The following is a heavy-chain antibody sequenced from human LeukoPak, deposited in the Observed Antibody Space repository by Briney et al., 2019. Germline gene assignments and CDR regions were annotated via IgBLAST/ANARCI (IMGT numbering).Heavy chain of an antibody. V-gene: IGHV3-23*01. CDR3: AKARDSRYSGYDSAFDI. CDR2: ISGSGGST. CDR1: GFTFSSYA. D-gene: IGHD5-12*01. J-gene: IGHJ3*02. Sequence: GGSLRLSCAASGFTFSSYAMSWVRQAPGKGLEWVSAISGSGGSTYYADSVKGRFTISRDNSKNTLYLQMNSLRAEDTAVYYRAKARDSRYSGYDSAFDIWGQGTMVTVSS.